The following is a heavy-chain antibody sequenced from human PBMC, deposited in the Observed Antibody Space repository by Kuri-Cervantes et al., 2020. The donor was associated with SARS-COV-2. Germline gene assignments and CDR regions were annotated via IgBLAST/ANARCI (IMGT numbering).Heavy chain of an antibody. CDR3: ARDSREYCSSTSCSWFDP. J-gene: IGHJ5*02. CDR1: GFTVSSNY. D-gene: IGHD2-2*01. Sequence: GESLKISCAASGFTVSSNYMSWVRQAPGKGLEWVSLIYRCGSTYYADSVKGRFTISRDNSKNTLYLQMGSLRAEDMAVYYCARDSREYCSSTSCSWFDPWGQGTLVTVSS. V-gene: IGHV3-66*03. CDR2: IYRCGST.